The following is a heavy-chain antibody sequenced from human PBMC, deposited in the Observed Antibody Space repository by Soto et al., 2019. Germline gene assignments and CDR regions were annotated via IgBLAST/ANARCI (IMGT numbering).Heavy chain of an antibody. CDR1: GGSISTYF. V-gene: IGHV4-4*07. CDR3: AREGGYFDSSGSGVYHYHGVDV. Sequence: QVQLQESGPGLVKPSETLSLTCTVSGGSISTYFWSWIRQPAGGGLEWIGRIYTTGCTNYNPSLKHRVTTSLDTPWNQFSLKLCSVTAADTAVYYCAREGGYFDSSGSGVYHYHGVDVWGQGTTVTVSS. CDR2: IYTTGCT. J-gene: IGHJ6*02. D-gene: IGHD3-22*01.